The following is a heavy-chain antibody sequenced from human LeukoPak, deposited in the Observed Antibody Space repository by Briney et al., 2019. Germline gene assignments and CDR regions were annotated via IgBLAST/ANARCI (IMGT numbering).Heavy chain of an antibody. J-gene: IGHJ4*02. CDR1: GFTFSSYA. V-gene: IGHV3-23*01. CDR2: ISGSGGST. D-gene: IGHD1-26*01. CDR3: ANDVGGRWPLYYVDY. Sequence: GGSLRLSCAASGFTFSSYAMSWVRQAPGKGLEWVSAISGSGGSTYYADSVKGRFTISRDNAKNSLYLQMNSLRAEDTALYYCANDVGGRWPLYYVDYWGQGTLVTVSS.